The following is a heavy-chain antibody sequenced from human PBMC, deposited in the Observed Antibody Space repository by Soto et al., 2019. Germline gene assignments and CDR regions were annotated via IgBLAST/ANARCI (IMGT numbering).Heavy chain of an antibody. J-gene: IGHJ6*03. CDR1: GLIFSNYV. CDR2: ISYDGSNK. D-gene: IGHD2-15*01. Sequence: GGSLRLSCAAAGLIFSNYVMHWDSQAPGKGLEWVAGISYDGSNKNYADSVKGRFTISRDNSKDTLYLQMNSLGVEDTALYYCAKKKGYCNGGSCYYMDVWGKGTTVTVSS. CDR3: AKKKGYCNGGSCYYMDV. V-gene: IGHV3-30*18.